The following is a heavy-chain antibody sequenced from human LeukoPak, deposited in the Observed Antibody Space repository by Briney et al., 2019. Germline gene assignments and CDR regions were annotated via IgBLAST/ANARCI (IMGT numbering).Heavy chain of an antibody. Sequence: GGSLRLSCAASGFNFANHAMSWVRQTPGKGLEWVSAISGGGDITYYADSVTGRFTIPRDNSKDTLFLQMHSLRPGDTAVYYCVREDTPATANYWGQGTLVTISS. V-gene: IGHV3-23*01. CDR1: GFNFANHA. D-gene: IGHD2-21*02. CDR2: ISGGGDIT. J-gene: IGHJ4*02. CDR3: VREDTPATANY.